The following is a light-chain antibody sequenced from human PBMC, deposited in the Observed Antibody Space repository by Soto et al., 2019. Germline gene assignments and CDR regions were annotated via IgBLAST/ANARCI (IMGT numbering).Light chain of an antibody. V-gene: IGKV1-33*01. CDR1: QDISNY. Sequence: DIQMTQSPSSLSASVGDRVTIACQASQDISNYLNWYQQKPGKAPRLLIYDASNLETGVPSRFSGSGSGTDFTFTISRLQAEYIATYYCQQYDNLPPGFGQGTRLEIK. J-gene: IGKJ5*01. CDR2: DAS. CDR3: QQYDNLPPG.